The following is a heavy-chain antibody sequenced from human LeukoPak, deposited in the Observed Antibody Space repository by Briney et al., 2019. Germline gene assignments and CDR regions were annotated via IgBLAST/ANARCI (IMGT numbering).Heavy chain of an antibody. CDR1: GGSFSGYY. D-gene: IGHD5-24*01. V-gene: IGHV4-34*01. CDR3: ARGLQLLLYYYMDV. Sequence: PSETLSLTCAVYGGSFSGYYWCWIRQPPGKGLGWIGEINHSGSTNYNPSLKSRVTISVDTPKNQFSLKLSSVTAADTAVYYCARGLQLLLYYYMDVWGKGATVTVSS. J-gene: IGHJ6*03. CDR2: INHSGST.